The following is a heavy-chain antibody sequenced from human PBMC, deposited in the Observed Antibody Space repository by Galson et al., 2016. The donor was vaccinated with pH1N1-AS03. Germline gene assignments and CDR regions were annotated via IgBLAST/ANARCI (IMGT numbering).Heavy chain of an antibody. CDR3: LTISLDY. CDR1: GFTFSNVW. V-gene: IGHV3-15*01. D-gene: IGHD3-3*01. Sequence: SLRLSCAASGFTFSNVWLTWVRQAPGKGPEWVGHIKAKADGGTADYAAPVKGRFTISRDDSKSTSYLQMNSLKTEDTAPYYCLTISLDYWGQGTLVTVSS. J-gene: IGHJ4*02. CDR2: IKAKADGGTA.